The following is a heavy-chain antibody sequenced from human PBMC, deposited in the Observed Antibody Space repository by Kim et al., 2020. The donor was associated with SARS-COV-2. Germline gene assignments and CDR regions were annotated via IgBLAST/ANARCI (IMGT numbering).Heavy chain of an antibody. CDR1: GFTFSSYS. D-gene: IGHD6-13*01. Sequence: GGSLRLSCAASGFTFSSYSMNWVRQAPGKGLEWVSSISSSSSYIYYADSVKGRFTISRDNAKNSLYLQMNSLRAEDTAVYYCARDNEGDSSTDIWGQGTMVTVSS. J-gene: IGHJ3*02. CDR3: ARDNEGDSSTDI. V-gene: IGHV3-21*01. CDR2: ISSSSSYI.